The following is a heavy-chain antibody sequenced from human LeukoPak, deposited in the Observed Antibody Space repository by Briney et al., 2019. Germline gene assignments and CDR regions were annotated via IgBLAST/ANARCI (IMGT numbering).Heavy chain of an antibody. J-gene: IGHJ4*02. V-gene: IGHV3-7*04. D-gene: IGHD5-24*01. CDR3: TRVGYIDEGIHY. Sequence: GGSLRLSCAASGFTLSSYWMTWVRQAPGKGLEWVANIKQDGSKKSYVDSVKGRFTISRDNAKNSLYLQMNSLRAEDTAIYYCTRVGYIDEGIHYWGQGTLVTVSS. CDR2: IKQDGSKK. CDR1: GFTLSSYW.